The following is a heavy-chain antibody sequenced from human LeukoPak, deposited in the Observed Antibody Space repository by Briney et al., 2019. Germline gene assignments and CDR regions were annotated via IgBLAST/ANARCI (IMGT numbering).Heavy chain of an antibody. CDR1: GFTFSSYE. J-gene: IGHJ4*02. D-gene: IGHD1-1*01. V-gene: IGHV3-23*01. CDR3: AKGQELDDGVFDS. Sequence: PGGSLRLSCAASGFTFSSYEIHWVRQAPGKGLEWVSTVRSNGDTTYNADSVKGRFTISRDNSKNTLYLELNSLRVEDTATFYCAKGQELDDGVFDSWGQGTMVTVSS. CDR2: VRSNGDTT.